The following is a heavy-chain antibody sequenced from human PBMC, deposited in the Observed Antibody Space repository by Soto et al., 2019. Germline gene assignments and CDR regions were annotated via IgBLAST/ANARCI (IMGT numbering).Heavy chain of an antibody. CDR3: AREYDFWSGVTAFGI. J-gene: IGHJ3*02. Sequence: ASVKVSCKASGGTFSSYTISWVRQAPGQGLEWMGRIIPILGIANYAQKLQGRVTMTTDTSTSTAYMELRSLRSDDTAVYYCAREYDFWSGVTAFGIWGQGTMVTVSS. D-gene: IGHD3-3*01. CDR2: IIPILGIA. V-gene: IGHV1-69*02. CDR1: GGTFSSYT.